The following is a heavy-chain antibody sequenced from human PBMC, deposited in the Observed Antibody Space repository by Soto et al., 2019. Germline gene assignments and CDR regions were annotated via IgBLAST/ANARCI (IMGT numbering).Heavy chain of an antibody. V-gene: IGHV4-59*01. J-gene: IGHJ4*02. D-gene: IGHD3-9*01. CDR3: ARARFYDTLPGHPYYFNF. CDR2: IYYSGST. Sequence: SETLSLTCTVSGGSISSYYWSCIRQPPGKGLEWIGYIYYSGSTNYNPSLKSRVTISVDTSKNQFSLKLSSVTAADTAVYYCARARFYDTLPGHPYYFNFCAQATLVTVFS. CDR1: GGSISSYY.